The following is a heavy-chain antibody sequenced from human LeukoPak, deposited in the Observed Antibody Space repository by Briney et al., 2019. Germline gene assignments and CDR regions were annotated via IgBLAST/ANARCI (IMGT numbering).Heavy chain of an antibody. CDR3: ARDIHFLGVTDY. CDR2: IYYSGST. J-gene: IGHJ4*02. Sequence: PSESLSLTCTVSGGSISSSSYYWGWIRQPPGKGLEWIGSIYYSGSTYYNPSLKSRVTISVDTSKNQFSLKLSSVTAADTAVYYCARDIHFLGVTDYWGQGTLVTVSS. D-gene: IGHD3-22*01. CDR1: GGSISSSSYY. V-gene: IGHV4-39*07.